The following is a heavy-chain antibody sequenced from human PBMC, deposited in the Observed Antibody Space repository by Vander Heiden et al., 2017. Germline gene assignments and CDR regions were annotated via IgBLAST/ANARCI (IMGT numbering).Heavy chain of an antibody. CDR1: GSTFSNYG. Sequence: QVQLLESGGGVVQPGRSLRLSCAASGSTFSNYGMHWVRQAPGKGLEWVAFISYDVSDKYYADSVKGRFTISRDNSKNTLYLQMNSLRAEDTAVYYCAKDDRVAGLDYWGQGTLVTVSS. V-gene: IGHV3-30*18. CDR3: AKDDRVAGLDY. J-gene: IGHJ4*02. D-gene: IGHD6-19*01. CDR2: ISYDVSDK.